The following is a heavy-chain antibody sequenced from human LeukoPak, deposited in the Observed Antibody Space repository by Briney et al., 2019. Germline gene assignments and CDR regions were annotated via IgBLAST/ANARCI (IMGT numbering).Heavy chain of an antibody. V-gene: IGHV3-30*02. CDR3: AKDRVLRYFDWLFDLDY. J-gene: IGHJ4*02. CDR2: IRYDGSNK. D-gene: IGHD3-9*01. CDR1: GFTFSSYG. Sequence: GGSLRLSCAASGFTFSSYGMHWVRQAPGKGLEWVAFIRYDGSNKYYADSVKGRFTISRDNSKNTLYLQMNSLRAEDTAVYYCAKDRVLRYFDWLFDLDYWGQGTLVTVSS.